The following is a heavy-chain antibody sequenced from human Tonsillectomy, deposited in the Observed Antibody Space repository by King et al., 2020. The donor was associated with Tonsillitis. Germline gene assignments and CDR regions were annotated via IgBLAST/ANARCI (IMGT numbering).Heavy chain of an antibody. CDR3: ARDGPPKDWNYDVEAFDI. D-gene: IGHD1-7*01. Sequence: GQLVQSGGGLVQPGGSLRLSCAASGFTFSSYSMHWVRQAPGKGLEWIAYITYSSKTIYYADSVKGRFTISRDNAKNSLSLQMNSLRAEDTAVYYCARDGPPKDWNYDVEAFDIWGQGAMVTVSS. CDR1: GFTFSSYS. CDR2: ITYSSKTI. J-gene: IGHJ3*02. V-gene: IGHV3-48*01.